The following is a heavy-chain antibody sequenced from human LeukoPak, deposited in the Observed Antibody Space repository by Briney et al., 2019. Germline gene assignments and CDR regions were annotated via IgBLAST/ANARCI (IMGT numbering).Heavy chain of an antibody. D-gene: IGHD3-22*01. CDR1: GFTFDDYG. J-gene: IGHJ4*02. CDR3: AREKPFYDSSGYYYPIAFDY. V-gene: IGHV3-20*04. Sequence: GGSLRLSCAASGFTFDDYGMSWVRQAPGKGLEWVSGINWNGGSTGYADSVKGRFTIARDNAKNSLYLQMNSLRAENTALYYCAREKPFYDSSGYYYPIAFDYWGQGTLVTVSS. CDR2: INWNGGST.